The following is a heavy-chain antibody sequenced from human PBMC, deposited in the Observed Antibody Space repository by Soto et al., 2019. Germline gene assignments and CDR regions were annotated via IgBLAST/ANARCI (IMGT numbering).Heavy chain of an antibody. J-gene: IGHJ5*02. V-gene: IGHV5-10-1*01. CDR1: GYTFTTFW. CDR2: IDPRDSYV. D-gene: IGHD2-2*01. Sequence: GESLKISCTGFGYTFTTFWISWVRQMLGKGLEWMGRIDPRDSYVNYSPSFQGHVTISLDKSISTAYLQWGSLKASDTAMYYCARLFCSTTTCDSWFDPWGQGTLVTVSS. CDR3: ARLFCSTTTCDSWFDP.